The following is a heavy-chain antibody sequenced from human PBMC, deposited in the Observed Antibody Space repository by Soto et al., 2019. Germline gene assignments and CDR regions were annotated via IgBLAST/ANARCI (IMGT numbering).Heavy chain of an antibody. Sequence: GGSLRLSCAASGFMFNDFAMHWVRQAPGKGLEWVAVISYDGTNKYYADSVKGRFTISRDNPKNTLYLQMNSLRADDTAVYYCATTTNCGGDCYSGTHDYFQHWGQGALVTVSS. CDR2: ISYDGTNK. J-gene: IGHJ1*01. D-gene: IGHD2-21*02. CDR1: GFMFNDFA. V-gene: IGHV3-30-3*01. CDR3: ATTTNCGGDCYSGTHDYFQH.